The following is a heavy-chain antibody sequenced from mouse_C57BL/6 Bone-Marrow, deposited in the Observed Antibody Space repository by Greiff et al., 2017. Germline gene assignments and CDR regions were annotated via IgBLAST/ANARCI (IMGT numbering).Heavy chain of an antibody. Sequence: QVHVKQSGPGLVQPSQSLSITCTVSGFSLTSYGVHWVRQSPGKGLEWLGVIWSGGSRDYNAAFISRLSISKDNSTSKVFFKMNSLQADDTAIYYGASYDGYPAWFAYWGQGTLVTVSA. CDR3: ASYDGYPAWFAY. CDR1: GFSLTSYG. D-gene: IGHD2-3*01. V-gene: IGHV2-2*01. J-gene: IGHJ3*01. CDR2: IWSGGSR.